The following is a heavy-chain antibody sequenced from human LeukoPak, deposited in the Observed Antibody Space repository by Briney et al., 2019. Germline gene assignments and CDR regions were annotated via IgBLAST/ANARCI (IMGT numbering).Heavy chain of an antibody. J-gene: IGHJ4*02. CDR1: GFTVSSNY. V-gene: IGHV3-66*01. CDR2: IYSGGST. Sequence: PGGSLRLSCAASGFTVSSNYMSWVRQAPGKGLEWVSVIYSGGSTYYADSVKGRFTISRDNSKNTLYLQMNSLRAEDTAVYYCARDPDDCSGGSCQYDYWGQGTLVTVSS. D-gene: IGHD2-15*01. CDR3: ARDPDDCSGGSCQYDY.